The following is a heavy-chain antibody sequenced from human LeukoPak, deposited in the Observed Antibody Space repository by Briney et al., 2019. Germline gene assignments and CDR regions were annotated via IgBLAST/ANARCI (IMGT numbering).Heavy chain of an antibody. J-gene: IGHJ4*02. V-gene: IGHV1-2*02. Sequence: EASVKVSCKASGYTCTAYYMHWVRQAPGQGLESMGWINPNSGGTNYAQKFQGRVTMTRDTSISTAYMELSRLRSDDPAVYYCARDVGRLVIVGATGHFDYWGQGTLVTVSS. CDR2: INPNSGGT. CDR1: GYTCTAYY. CDR3: ARDVGRLVIVGATGHFDY. D-gene: IGHD1-26*01.